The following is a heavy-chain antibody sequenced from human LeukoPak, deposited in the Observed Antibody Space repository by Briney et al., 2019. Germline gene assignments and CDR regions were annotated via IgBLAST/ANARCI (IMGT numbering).Heavy chain of an antibody. CDR2: ITGSGGST. Sequence: GGSLRLSCVASGFTFSSYAMSWVRQAPGKGLEWVSAITGSGGSTLHADSVKGRFTISRDNSKNTLYLQVNSLRAEDTAVYYCAKGCGGDCYRLDYWGQGTLVTVSS. J-gene: IGHJ4*02. D-gene: IGHD2-21*02. CDR3: AKGCGGDCYRLDY. CDR1: GFTFSSYA. V-gene: IGHV3-23*01.